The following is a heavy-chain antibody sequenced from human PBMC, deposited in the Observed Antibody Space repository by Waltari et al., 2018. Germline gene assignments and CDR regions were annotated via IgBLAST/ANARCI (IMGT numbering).Heavy chain of an antibody. D-gene: IGHD6-19*01. J-gene: IGHJ4*02. CDR2: INHSGST. Sequence: QVQLQQWGAGLLKPSETLSLTCAVYGGSFSGYYWSWIRQPPGTGLEWIGEINHSGSTNYNPSLKSRFTISVATSKNQFSLKLSSVTAADTAVYYCARGVLAVAGTRRLSGRTDYWGQGTLVTVSS. CDR1: GGSFSGYY. CDR3: ARGVLAVAGTRRLSGRTDY. V-gene: IGHV4-34*01.